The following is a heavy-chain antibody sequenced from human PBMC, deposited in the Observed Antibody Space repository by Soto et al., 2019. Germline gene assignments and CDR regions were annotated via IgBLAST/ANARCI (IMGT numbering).Heavy chain of an antibody. Sequence: SETLSLTCTVSGGXISSYYWSWIRQPPGKGLEWIGYIYYSGSTNYNPSLKSRVTISVDTSKNQFSLKLSSVTAADTAVYYCARQNYRIDAFDIWGQGTMVTVSS. CDR3: ARQNYRIDAFDI. D-gene: IGHD1-7*01. CDR1: GGXISSYY. V-gene: IGHV4-59*08. CDR2: IYYSGST. J-gene: IGHJ3*02.